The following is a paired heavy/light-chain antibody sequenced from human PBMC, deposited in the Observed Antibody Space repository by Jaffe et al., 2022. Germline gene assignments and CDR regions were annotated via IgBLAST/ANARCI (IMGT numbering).Heavy chain of an antibody. CDR1: GYTFGDYG. Sequence: QVQLVQSGAEVRKPGASVKVSCKASGYTFGDYGISWVRQAPGQGLEWVGWISAYKGTTEYTQKFQGRITMTTDASTSTAYMELRRLTSDDTAVYFCARGLGYCTPSDCYDFYFDIWGRGTLVSVSS. D-gene: IGHD2-8*01. V-gene: IGHV1-18*04. CDR3: ARGLGYCTPSDCYDFYFDI. CDR2: ISAYKGTT. J-gene: IGHJ2*01.
Light chain of an antibody. Sequence: EIVMTQSPATLSLSPGDTATLSCRASQSADKTVAWYQQKPGQAPRLLIYGVSTRVTGIPARFSGSGSGTEFTLTISSLQSEDFAVYYCQQYSKGPRTFGQGTKVEIK. V-gene: IGKV3-15*01. CDR2: GVS. CDR1: QSADKT. J-gene: IGKJ1*01. CDR3: QQYSKGPRT.